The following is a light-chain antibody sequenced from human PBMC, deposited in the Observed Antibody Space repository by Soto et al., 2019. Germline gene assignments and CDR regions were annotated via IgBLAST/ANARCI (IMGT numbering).Light chain of an antibody. CDR2: DIS. CDR1: QAVSSR. V-gene: IGKV1-12*01. J-gene: IGKJ4*01. CDR3: QQANSFPRT. Sequence: DIQMTQSPSSVSASVGDRVTISCRASQAVSSRLAWYQQKPGEAPKLLIYDISTLQTGVPLRFRGSGFGTYFTLTINSLQPEDFATYYCQQANSFPRTFGGGTKVE.